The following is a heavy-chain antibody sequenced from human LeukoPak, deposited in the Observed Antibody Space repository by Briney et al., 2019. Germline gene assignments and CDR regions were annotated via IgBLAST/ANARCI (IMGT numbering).Heavy chain of an antibody. Sequence: ASVKVSCKASGYTFTSYAMNWVRQAPGQGLEWMGWINPNSGGTNYAQKFQGRVTMTRDTSISTAYMELSRLRSDDTAVYYCASSDGGTKYSYGLYYFDYWGQGTLVTVSS. D-gene: IGHD5-18*01. CDR3: ASSDGGTKYSYGLYYFDY. V-gene: IGHV1-2*02. J-gene: IGHJ4*02. CDR2: INPNSGGT. CDR1: GYTFTSYA.